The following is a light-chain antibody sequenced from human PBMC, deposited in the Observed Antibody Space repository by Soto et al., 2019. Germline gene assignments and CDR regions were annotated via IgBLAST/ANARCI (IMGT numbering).Light chain of an antibody. CDR1: QSISSW. Sequence: DIQMTQSPSTLSASVGDRVTITYRASQSISSWLAWYQQKPGKAPKLLIYDASSLESGVPSRFSGSGSGTEFTLTISSLQPDDFATYYCQQYNSYSWTFGQGTKVELK. CDR2: DAS. V-gene: IGKV1-5*01. J-gene: IGKJ1*01. CDR3: QQYNSYSWT.